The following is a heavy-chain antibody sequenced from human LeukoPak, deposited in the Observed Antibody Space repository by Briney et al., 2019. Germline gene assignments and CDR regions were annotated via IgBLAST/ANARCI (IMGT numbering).Heavy chain of an antibody. D-gene: IGHD3-10*01. CDR2: ISGMGHDI. CDR1: GLSFSDSY. Sequence: RGSLRLSCVVSGLSFSDSYMTWIRQTPGMGLESLAYISGMGHDIYYADSVKGRFTISRDNPKNSLYLQMNSLRAEDTAVYYCARDRSYMVRFDYWGQGTLVTVSS. V-gene: IGHV3-11*04. CDR3: ARDRSYMVRFDY. J-gene: IGHJ4*02.